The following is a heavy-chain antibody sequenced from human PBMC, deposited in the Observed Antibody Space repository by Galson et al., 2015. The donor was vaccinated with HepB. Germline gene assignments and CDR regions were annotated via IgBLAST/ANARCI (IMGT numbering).Heavy chain of an antibody. CDR3: ARDRGSYSASYPRVSGMDV. D-gene: IGHD6-13*01. J-gene: IGHJ6*02. V-gene: IGHV1-69*04. CDR2: IVPILGVG. Sequence: SVKVSCKASGGTFFSYTISWVRQAPGQGLEWMGRIVPILGVGNYAQKFQDRVTITADKSTGTAYLELSSLRAEDTAVYYCARDRGSYSASYPRVSGMDVWGQGTTVTVSS. CDR1: GGTFFSYT.